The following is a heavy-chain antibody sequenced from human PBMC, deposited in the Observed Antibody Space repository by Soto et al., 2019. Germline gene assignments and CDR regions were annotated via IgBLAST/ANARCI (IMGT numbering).Heavy chain of an antibody. CDR1: GFSLSTSGVG. D-gene: IGHD4-17*01. CDR2: IYWDDDK. CDR3: ANRRPLHGDWGGGYFDF. Sequence: QITLKESGPMRVKPTQTLALTCTFSGFSLSTSGVGVGWLRQPPGKALEWLAFIYWDDDKRYNPSLKSRLTITKDTSENPVVLTMTDMDPVDTATYYCANRRPLHGDWGGGYFDFWGQGALVTVSS. J-gene: IGHJ4*02. V-gene: IGHV2-5*02.